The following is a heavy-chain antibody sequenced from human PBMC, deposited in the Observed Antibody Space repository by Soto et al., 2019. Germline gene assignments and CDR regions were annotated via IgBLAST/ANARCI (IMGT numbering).Heavy chain of an antibody. CDR2: ISYSGRT. V-gene: IGHV4-31*03. CDR1: GDSISSGAYY. J-gene: IGHJ5*02. Sequence: QVQLQESGPGLVKPSQTLSLTCTVSGDSISSGAYYWSWIRQHPGKGLEWIGYISYSGRTYYNPSLTSRLTISLDTSENQFSLKLTSVTAADTAMEYCARARQYYDSEFDPWGQGTLVTVSS. D-gene: IGHD3-22*01. CDR3: ARARQYYDSEFDP.